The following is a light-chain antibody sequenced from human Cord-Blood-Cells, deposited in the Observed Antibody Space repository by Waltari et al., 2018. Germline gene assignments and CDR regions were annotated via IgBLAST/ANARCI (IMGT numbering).Light chain of an antibody. CDR1: SSNIGAGYD. CDR2: GNS. CDR3: QSYDSSLSGSVV. V-gene: IGLV1-40*01. Sequence: QSVLTQPPSVSGATGQRVTISCTGSSSNIGAGYDVHWYQQLPGTAPKRLIYGNSNRPSGVPDRFSGSKSGTSASLAITGLQAEDEADYYCQSYDSSLSGSVVFGGGTKLTVL. J-gene: IGLJ2*01.